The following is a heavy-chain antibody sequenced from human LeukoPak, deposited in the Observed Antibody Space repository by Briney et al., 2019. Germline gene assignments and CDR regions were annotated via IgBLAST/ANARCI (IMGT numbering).Heavy chain of an antibody. D-gene: IGHD2-2*01. CDR1: GGTFSSYA. V-gene: IGHV1-69*05. CDR3: ASRDIVVVPAAMRVDFWSGSDY. J-gene: IGHJ4*02. Sequence: SVKVTCKASGGTFSSYAISWVRQAPGQGLEWMGGIIPIFGTANYAQKFQGRVTITTDESTSTAYMELSSLRSEDTAVYYCASRDIVVVPAAMRVDFWSGSDYWGQGTLVTVSS. CDR2: IIPIFGTA.